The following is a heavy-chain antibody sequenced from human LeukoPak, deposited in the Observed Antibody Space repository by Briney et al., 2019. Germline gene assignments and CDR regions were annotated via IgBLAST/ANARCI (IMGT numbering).Heavy chain of an antibody. Sequence: ASVKVSCKASGYTFTGYYMHWVRQAPGQGLEWMGWINPNSGDTNYAQKFQGRVTMTRDTSITTAYMELSRLRSDDTAVYYCARPMGDDSSGYDAFDIWGQGTMVTVSS. CDR1: GYTFTGYY. J-gene: IGHJ3*02. D-gene: IGHD3-22*01. CDR2: INPNSGDT. CDR3: ARPMGDDSSGYDAFDI. V-gene: IGHV1-2*02.